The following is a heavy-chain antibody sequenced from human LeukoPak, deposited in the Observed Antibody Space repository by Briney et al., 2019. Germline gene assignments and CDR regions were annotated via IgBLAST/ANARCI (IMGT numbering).Heavy chain of an antibody. J-gene: IGHJ6*03. D-gene: IGHD2-8*01. V-gene: IGHV4-61*02. CDR3: ARDHPTPNAGYMDV. Sequence: SETLSLTCTVSGGSISSGNYYWTWIRQPAGKGLEWIGRVYASGSTNYNPSFKSRVTISADTSKNHFSLKLNSVTAADTAVYYCARDHPTPNAGYMDVWGKGTTVTVSS. CDR1: GGSISSGNYY. CDR2: VYASGST.